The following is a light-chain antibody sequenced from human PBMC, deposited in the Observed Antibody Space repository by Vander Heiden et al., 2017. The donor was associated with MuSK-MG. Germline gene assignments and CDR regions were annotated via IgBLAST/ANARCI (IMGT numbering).Light chain of an antibody. J-gene: IGLJ1*01. CDR3: QVWDSSSDPSYV. V-gene: IGLV3-21*02. Sequence: SYVLTQPPSVSVAPGQTARITCGGDNIRSKSVHWYQQKPGQAPVLVVYDNRDRPSGIPERFSGSNSGNTATLTISRVEAGDEADYYCQVWDSSSDPSYVFGTGTKVTVL. CDR1: NIRSKS. CDR2: DNR.